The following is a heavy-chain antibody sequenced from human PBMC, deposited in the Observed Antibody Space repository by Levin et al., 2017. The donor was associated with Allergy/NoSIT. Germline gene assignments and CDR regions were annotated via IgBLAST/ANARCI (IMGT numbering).Heavy chain of an antibody. J-gene: IGHJ4*02. CDR1: GYTFTSYG. CDR3: ARDRYGSYYDILTGYYN. D-gene: IGHD3-9*01. CDR2: ISAYNGNT. V-gene: IGHV1-18*01. Sequence: KRGESLKISCKASGYTFTSYGISWVRQAPGQGLEWMGWISAYNGNTNYAQKLQGRVTMTTDTSTSTAYMELRSLRSDDTAVYYCARDRYGSYYDILTGYYNWGQGTLVTVSS.